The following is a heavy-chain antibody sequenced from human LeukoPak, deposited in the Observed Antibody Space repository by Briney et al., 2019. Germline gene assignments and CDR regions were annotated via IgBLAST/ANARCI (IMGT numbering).Heavy chain of an antibody. V-gene: IGHV4-34*08. CDR2: INHSGST. J-gene: IGHJ4*02. CDR1: GETFNDYY. Sequence: PSETLSLTCAASGETFNDYYWSWVRQPPGKGLEWIGEINHSGSTNYNPSLKSRVTMSVDTSKNQFSLKMSSVTAADTAMYYCATISGTYFLDHWAQGTLVTVSS. CDR3: ATISGTYFLDH. D-gene: IGHD3-10*01.